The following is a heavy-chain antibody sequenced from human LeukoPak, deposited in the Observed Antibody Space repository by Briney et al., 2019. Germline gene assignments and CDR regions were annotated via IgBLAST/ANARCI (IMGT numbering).Heavy chain of an antibody. D-gene: IGHD5-24*01. CDR3: AKSGYNRFDY. J-gene: IGHJ4*02. V-gene: IGHV3-53*01. CDR2: LYSGGST. Sequence: PGGSLRLSCAASGFTFSSYSMNWVRQAPGKGLEWVSLLYSGGSTYYADSVKGRFTISRDNAKNSLYLQMNSLRAEDTAVYYCAKSGYNRFDYWGQGTLVTVSS. CDR1: GFTFSSYS.